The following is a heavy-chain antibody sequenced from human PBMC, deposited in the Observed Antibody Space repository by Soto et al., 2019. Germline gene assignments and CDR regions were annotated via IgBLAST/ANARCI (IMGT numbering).Heavy chain of an antibody. CDR3: ASRSSWYADAFDI. CDR1: GDTFSIYD. J-gene: IGHJ3*02. CDR2: MNPNSANT. V-gene: IGHV1-8*01. D-gene: IGHD6-13*01. Sequence: ASVKVSCKASGDTFSIYDINWVRQATGQGLEWMGWMNPNSANTGYAQKFQGRVTMTRNTSITTAYMELSSLRSEDTAVYYCASRSSWYADAFDIWGQGTMVTVSS.